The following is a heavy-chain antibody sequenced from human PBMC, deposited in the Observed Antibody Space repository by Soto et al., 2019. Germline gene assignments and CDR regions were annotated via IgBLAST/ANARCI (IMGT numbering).Heavy chain of an antibody. V-gene: IGHV1-3*01. J-gene: IGHJ4*02. D-gene: IGHD3-16*01. Sequence: QVQLVQSGAEVKKPGASVKVSCKASGYTFTSYAMHWVRQAPGQRLEWMGRINAGNGNTKYSQKFQGRVNITRDTSASTADMESSSLRSEDTAVDYWARGLNVYYSDYWGQGTLVTVSS. CDR1: GYTFTSYA. CDR2: INAGNGNT. CDR3: ARGLNVYYSDY.